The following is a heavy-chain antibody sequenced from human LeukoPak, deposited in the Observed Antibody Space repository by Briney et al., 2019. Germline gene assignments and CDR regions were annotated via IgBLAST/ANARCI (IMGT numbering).Heavy chain of an antibody. CDR3: ARDPGLVTTVTQYYFDY. J-gene: IGHJ4*02. CDR1: GGSISSSSYY. CDR2: IYYSGST. D-gene: IGHD4-11*01. Sequence: KPSETLSLTCTVSGGSISSSSYYWGWIRQPPGKGLEWIGSIYYSGSTYYNPSLKSRVTISVDTSKNQFSLKLSSVTAADTAVYYCARDPGLVTTVTQYYFDYWGQGTLVTVSS. V-gene: IGHV4-39*07.